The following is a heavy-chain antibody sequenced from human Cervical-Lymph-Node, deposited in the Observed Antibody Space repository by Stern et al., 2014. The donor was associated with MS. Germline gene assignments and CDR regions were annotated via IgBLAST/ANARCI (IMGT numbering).Heavy chain of an antibody. CDR1: GGTFSSYA. J-gene: IGHJ6*02. CDR2: IIPIFGTA. Sequence: QVQLVQSGAEVKKPGSSVKVSCKASGGTFSSYAINWVRQAPGQGLEWVGGIIPIFGTANDAQKFQGRVTITADDSTSTVYMELSSLRSEDTAVFYCARPTTVTVGTMDVWGQGTTVTGSS. D-gene: IGHD4-17*01. CDR3: ARPTTVTVGTMDV. V-gene: IGHV1-69*01.